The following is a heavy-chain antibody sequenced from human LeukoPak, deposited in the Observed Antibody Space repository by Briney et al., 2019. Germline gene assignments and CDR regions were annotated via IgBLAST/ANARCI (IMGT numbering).Heavy chain of an antibody. CDR3: TTMSYYFYGGGAPPPECYFDH. V-gene: IGHV3-15*01. D-gene: IGHD2-21*01. CDR2: ITSKTDGGTT. Sequence: GGSLRLSCAASGFTFSNVYMSWVRQAPGKRLEWVGRITSKTDGGTTDYGAPVKGRFTISRDHSKNTLYLQMNSLETEDTAVYYCTTMSYYFYGGGAPPPECYFDHWGQGHLVTVSS. CDR1: GFTFSNVY. J-gene: IGHJ4*02.